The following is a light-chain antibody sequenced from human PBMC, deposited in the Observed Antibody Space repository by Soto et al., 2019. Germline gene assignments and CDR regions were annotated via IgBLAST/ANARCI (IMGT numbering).Light chain of an antibody. V-gene: IGKV3-15*01. J-gene: IGKJ1*01. CDR3: QQYYRSWT. Sequence: EIVITQSPATLSVSPGERATLSCRASQSVSRDLAWYQLKPGQAPSLLIYAASTRATGIPARFSGSGSGTEFSLTISGLQSEDFAVYYCQQYYRSWTFGQGTKVEIK. CDR2: AAS. CDR1: QSVSRD.